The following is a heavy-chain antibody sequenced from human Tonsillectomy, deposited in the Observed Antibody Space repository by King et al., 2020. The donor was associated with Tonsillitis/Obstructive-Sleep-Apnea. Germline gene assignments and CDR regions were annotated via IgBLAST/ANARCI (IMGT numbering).Heavy chain of an antibody. CDR1: GFTFSSYW. V-gene: IGHV3-7*04. J-gene: IGHJ2*01. CDR2: IKQDRSEK. D-gene: IGHD4-17*01. Sequence: VQLVESGGGLVQPGGSLRLSCAASGFTFSSYWMTWVRQAPGKGLEWLANIKQDRSEKYYVDSVKGRFTISRDNAKNSLSLQMNSLRGEDTAVYYCARDWDGDYAYWYFDLWGRGTLVTVSS. CDR3: ARDWDGDYAYWYFDL.